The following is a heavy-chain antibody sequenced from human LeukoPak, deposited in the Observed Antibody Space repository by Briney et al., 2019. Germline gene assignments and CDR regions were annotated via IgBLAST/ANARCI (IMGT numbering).Heavy chain of an antibody. D-gene: IGHD3/OR15-3a*01. Sequence: PGGSLRLSCAASGFTFSSYSMNWVRQAPGKGLEWVSYISTTSSSINHADSVKGRFTISRDNAKKSLYPEMNSLRAEDTAVYYCARDRDWSFDYWGQGTLVTVSS. CDR3: ARDRDWSFDY. CDR2: ISTTSSSI. CDR1: GFTFSSYS. V-gene: IGHV3-48*04. J-gene: IGHJ4*02.